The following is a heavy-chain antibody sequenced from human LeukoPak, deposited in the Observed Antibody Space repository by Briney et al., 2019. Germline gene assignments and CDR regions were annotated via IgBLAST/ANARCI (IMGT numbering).Heavy chain of an antibody. CDR3: VRDRELTY. CDR2: IYNSGST. D-gene: IGHD5-24*01. CDR1: DGSISIYY. J-gene: IGHJ4*02. Sequence: SESLSLTCTVSDGSISIYYWSWIRQPPGKGLEWIGYIYNSGSTIYNPSLKSRVTISADTSKNQFSLKLSSVTAADTAVYYCVRDRELTYWGQGTLVTVSS. V-gene: IGHV4-59*01.